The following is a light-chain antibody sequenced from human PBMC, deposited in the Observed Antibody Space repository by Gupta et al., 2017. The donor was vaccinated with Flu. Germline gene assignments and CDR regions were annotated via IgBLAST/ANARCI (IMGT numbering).Light chain of an antibody. Sequence: VVTQEPSFSVSPGGTITVTCGLTSGSVSTTNYPRWYRQTPDQAPRTLIYDTDSRASGVRDRFSGSDVGNKAALTITGVQADDESDYFCGLCKETAGNWIFGGGTKVTVL. CDR3: GLCKETAGNWI. CDR1: SGSVSTTNY. CDR2: DTD. J-gene: IGLJ2*01. V-gene: IGLV8-61*01.